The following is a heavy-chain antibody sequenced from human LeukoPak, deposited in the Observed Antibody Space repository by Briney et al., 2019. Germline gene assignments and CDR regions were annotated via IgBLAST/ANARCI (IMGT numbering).Heavy chain of an antibody. CDR1: GVSISSSNYY. V-gene: IGHV4-39*01. CDR2: IYYSGST. D-gene: IGHD6-13*01. CDR3: ARRTAAGRGD. J-gene: IGHJ4*02. Sequence: KPSETLSLTCTVSGVSISSSNYYWDWIRQPPGKGLEWIGSIYYSGSTYYNPSLKSRVTISVDTSKNQFSLKLSSVTAADTAVYYCARRTAAGRGDWGQGTLVAVSS.